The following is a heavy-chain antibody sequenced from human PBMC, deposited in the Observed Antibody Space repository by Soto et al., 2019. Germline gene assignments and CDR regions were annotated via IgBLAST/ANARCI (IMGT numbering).Heavy chain of an antibody. CDR1: GFTFSGSA. CDR2: IRDKANSYAT. J-gene: IGHJ4*02. CDR3: TRLYCGGDCDFDS. Sequence: EVQLVESGGGLVQPGGSLKLSCAASGFTFSGSAMQWVRQASGKGLEWVGRIRDKANSYATAYTASVKGRFTISREDSKNTAFLQMNSLKTEDTAVYYCTRLYCGGDCDFDSWGQGTLVTVSS. D-gene: IGHD2-21*02. V-gene: IGHV3-73*02.